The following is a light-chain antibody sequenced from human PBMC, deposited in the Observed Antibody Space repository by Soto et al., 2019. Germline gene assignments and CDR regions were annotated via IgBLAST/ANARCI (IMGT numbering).Light chain of an antibody. J-gene: IGLJ1*01. CDR2: DVT. CDR1: SNDVGDYNY. CDR3: CSYSSSSALPYV. Sequence: QSALTQPASVSGSPGQSIAISCTGTSNDVGDYNYVSWYQLYPGKAPKLIIHDVTTRPSGVSGRFAGSKSGNTASLTISGLQPEDEADYYCCSYSSSSALPYVFGTGTKVTVL. V-gene: IGLV2-14*01.